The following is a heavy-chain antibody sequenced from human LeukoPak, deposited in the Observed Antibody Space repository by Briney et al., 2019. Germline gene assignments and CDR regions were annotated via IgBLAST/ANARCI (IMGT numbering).Heavy chain of an antibody. CDR3: IVFGDSNH. D-gene: IGHD4-17*01. CDR1: GNYW. V-gene: IGHV3-74*01. CDR2: VNSDGSWT. J-gene: IGHJ5*02. Sequence: QTEGSLRLSCAASGNYWMHWVRQAPGKGLVWVSHVNSDGSWTSHADSVKGRFTISRDTSKNTLYLQINSLRVEDTAVYYCIVFGDSNHWGQGTLVTVSS.